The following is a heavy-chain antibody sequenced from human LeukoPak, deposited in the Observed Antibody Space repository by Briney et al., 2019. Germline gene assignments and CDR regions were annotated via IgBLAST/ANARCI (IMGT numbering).Heavy chain of an antibody. V-gene: IGHV3-11*01. D-gene: IGHD3-16*01. CDR2: ISGSSTTI. CDR1: GFTFSDYY. CDR3: ARASSPCFRVERAFDP. Sequence: GSLRLSCAASGFTFSDYYMSWIRQAAGKGLEWLAYISGSSTTIYYADSVKGRFTISRDNANNSLYLQMNSLTAEDTAVYYCARASSPCFRVERAFDPWGQGTLVTVSS. J-gene: IGHJ5*02.